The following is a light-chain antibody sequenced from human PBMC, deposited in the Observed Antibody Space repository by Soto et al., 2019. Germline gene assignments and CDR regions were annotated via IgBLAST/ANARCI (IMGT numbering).Light chain of an antibody. J-gene: IGLJ2*01. CDR3: GTWDSSLSVGV. CDR2: DND. V-gene: IGLV1-51*01. Sequence: QSVLTQPPSVSAAPGQKVTISCSGSSSNIGHNYVCWYQQFPGTAPKLLIYDNDKRPSGIPDRFSGSKSGTSATLDITGLQTGDEADYYCGTWDSSLSVGVFGGGTKLPVL. CDR1: SSNIGHNY.